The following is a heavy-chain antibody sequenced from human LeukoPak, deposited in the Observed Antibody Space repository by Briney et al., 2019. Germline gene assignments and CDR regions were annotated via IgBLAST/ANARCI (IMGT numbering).Heavy chain of an antibody. V-gene: IGHV3-23*01. CDR2: ISGTGGST. Sequence: GGSLRLSCAASGFTFSSSAMSWVRQAPGKGLEWVSSISGTGGSTYYADSVKGRFTISRDNSKNTLYLQMNSLRAEDTAVYYCARDASYYDYWGQGTLVTVSS. J-gene: IGHJ4*02. CDR3: ARDASYYDY. CDR1: GFTFSSSA.